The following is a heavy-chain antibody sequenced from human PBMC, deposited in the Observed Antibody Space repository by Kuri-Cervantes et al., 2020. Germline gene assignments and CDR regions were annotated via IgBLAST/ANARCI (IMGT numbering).Heavy chain of an antibody. CDR1: GFIVTSNY. CDR3: AKSPRVYYGDYPPDY. J-gene: IGHJ4*02. Sequence: GESLKISCAASGFIVTSNYMSWVRQAPGKGLEWVSAISGSGGSTYYADSVKGRFTISRDNSKNTLYLQMSSLRAEDTAVYYCAKSPRVYYGDYPPDYWGQGTLVTVSS. D-gene: IGHD4-17*01. CDR2: ISGSGGST. V-gene: IGHV3-23*01.